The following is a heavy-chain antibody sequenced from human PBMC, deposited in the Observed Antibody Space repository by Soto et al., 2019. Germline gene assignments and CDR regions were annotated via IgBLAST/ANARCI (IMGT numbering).Heavy chain of an antibody. CDR1: WYSFTSYW. CDR3: ARAGSGGSCSFGCWFDP. CDR2: IYPGDSDT. J-gene: IGHJ5*02. Sequence: PGGALKNSCKGSWYSFTSYWVGWGGQMPGKGLEWMGIIYPGDSDTRYSPSFQGQVTISADKSISTAYLQWSSLKASDTAMYYCARAGSGGSCSFGCWFDPWGQGTLVTVS. V-gene: IGHV5-51*01. D-gene: IGHD2-15*01.